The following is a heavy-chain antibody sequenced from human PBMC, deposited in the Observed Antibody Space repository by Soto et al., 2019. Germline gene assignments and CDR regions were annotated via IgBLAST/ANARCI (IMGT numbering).Heavy chain of an antibody. Sequence: QVQLVESGGGLVKPGGSLRLSCAASGFTFTDYYMSWIRQAPGKGLEWISYISTSGSSIYYADSVKGRFTISRDNAKNSLSLQMNSLRVEDRAIYYCARGAYDPHYYGMDLWGQGTTVTVSS. V-gene: IGHV3-11*01. CDR3: ARGAYDPHYYGMDL. CDR1: GFTFTDYY. CDR2: ISTSGSSI. J-gene: IGHJ6*02. D-gene: IGHD5-12*01.